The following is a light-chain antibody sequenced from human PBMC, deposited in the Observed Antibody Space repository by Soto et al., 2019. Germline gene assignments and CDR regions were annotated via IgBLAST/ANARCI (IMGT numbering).Light chain of an antibody. J-gene: IGKJ5*01. CDR3: QQRNVWPPIT. CDR1: QSVSSD. V-gene: IGKV3-11*01. CDR2: DAS. Sequence: ELVLTQSPATLSLSPGERATLSCRASQSVSSDLAWYQQNPGQAPRLLIYDASNRATGIPARFSGSGSGTDFTLPINSLEPEDFAAYYCQQRNVWPPITFGQGTRLEIK.